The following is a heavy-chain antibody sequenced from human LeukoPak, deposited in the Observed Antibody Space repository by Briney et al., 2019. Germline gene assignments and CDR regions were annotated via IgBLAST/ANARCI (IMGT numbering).Heavy chain of an antibody. CDR1: GYSFTNYW. D-gene: IGHD1-26*01. CDR3: ARLGVGATLMYNWFDP. V-gene: IGHV5-51*01. Sequence: GESLKISCKGSGYSFTNYWIGWVRQMPGKGLEWMGMIFPGDSDTRYSPSFQGQVTISADKSISTAYLQWSSLKASDTAMYYCARLGVGATLMYNWFDPWGQGTLVTVSS. CDR2: IFPGDSDT. J-gene: IGHJ5*02.